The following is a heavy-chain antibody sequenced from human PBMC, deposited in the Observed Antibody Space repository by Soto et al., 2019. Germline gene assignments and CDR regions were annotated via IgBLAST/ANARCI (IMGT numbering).Heavy chain of an antibody. Sequence: SETLSLTCTVSGGSISSYYWSWIRQPPGKGLEWIGEIYYSGSTNYNPSLKSRVTISVDTSKNQFSLKLSSVTAADTAVYYCARVGDRNYERDYNWFDPWGQGTLVTVS. D-gene: IGHD4-4*01. V-gene: IGHV4-59*12. CDR3: ARVGDRNYERDYNWFDP. J-gene: IGHJ5*02. CDR1: GGSISSYY. CDR2: IYYSGST.